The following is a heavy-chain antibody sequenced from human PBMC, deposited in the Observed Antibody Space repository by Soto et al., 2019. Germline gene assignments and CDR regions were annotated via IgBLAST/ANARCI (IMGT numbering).Heavy chain of an antibody. D-gene: IGHD6-13*01. CDR3: ARERPDGSRLDP. V-gene: IGHV4-30-4*01. J-gene: IGHJ5*02. CDR2: IYYSGST. Sequence: QVQLQESGPGLVKPSQTLSLTCTVSGGSISSGDYYWSWIRQPPGKGLEWGGYIYYSGSTYYNPSLKNRVTISVDTSKNKFSLKLSSVTAADTAVYYCARERPDGSRLDPWGQGTLVTVSS. CDR1: GGSISSGDYY.